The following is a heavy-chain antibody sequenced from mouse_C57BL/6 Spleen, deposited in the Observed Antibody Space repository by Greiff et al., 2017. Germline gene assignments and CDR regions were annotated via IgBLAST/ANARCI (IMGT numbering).Heavy chain of an antibody. CDR1: GYTFTSYW. J-gene: IGHJ1*03. V-gene: IGHV1-64*01. Sequence: QVQLQQPGAELVKPGASVKLSCKASGYTFTSYWMHWVKQRPGQGLEWIGMIHPNSGSTNYNEKFKSKATLTVDKSSSTAYMQLSSLTSEDSAVYYCARSGGSNYGDWYFDGWGTGTTVTASS. CDR3: ARSGGSNYGDWYFDG. CDR2: IHPNSGST. D-gene: IGHD1-1*01.